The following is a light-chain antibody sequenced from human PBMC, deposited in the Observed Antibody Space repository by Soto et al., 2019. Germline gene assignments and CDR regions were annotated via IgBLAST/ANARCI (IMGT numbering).Light chain of an antibody. CDR2: GVS. CDR3: SSFTGPTTLDV. CDR1: SSDVGAYKY. Sequence: QSALTQPASVSGSPGQSVTISFTGTSSDVGAYKYVSWYQTHPGKAPKLMIYGVSNRPSGISNRFAGSKSGNTAFLTISGRQPEDEADYYCSSFTGPTTLDVFGTGTKLTVL. J-gene: IGLJ1*01. V-gene: IGLV2-14*03.